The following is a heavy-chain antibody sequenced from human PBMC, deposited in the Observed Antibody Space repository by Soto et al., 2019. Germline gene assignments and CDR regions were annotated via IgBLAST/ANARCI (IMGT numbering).Heavy chain of an antibody. CDR1: GGSFSGYY. Sequence: SETLSLTCAVYGGSFSGYYWSWIRQPPGKGLEWIGEINHSGSTNYNPSLKSRVTISVDTSKNQFSLKLSSVTAADTAVYYCARGGGYRGHDYWGQGTLVTVSS. CDR3: ARGGGYRGHDY. V-gene: IGHV4-34*01. D-gene: IGHD5-12*01. J-gene: IGHJ4*02. CDR2: INHSGST.